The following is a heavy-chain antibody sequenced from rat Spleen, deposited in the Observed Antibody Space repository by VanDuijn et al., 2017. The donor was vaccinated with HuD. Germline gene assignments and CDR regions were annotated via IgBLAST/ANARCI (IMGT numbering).Heavy chain of an antibody. CDR2: ISFDGSTT. J-gene: IGHJ3*01. CDR3: TTENYWFAY. V-gene: IGHV5-20*01. D-gene: IGHD1-10*01. Sequence: EVQLVESGGGLVQPARSLKLSCAASGFTFSDYYMVWVRQAPRKGLEWVASISFDGSTTYYRDSVKGRFTISRDNTKSTLYLQMNSLRSEDTATYYCTTENYWFAYWGQGTLVTVSS. CDR1: GFTFSDYY.